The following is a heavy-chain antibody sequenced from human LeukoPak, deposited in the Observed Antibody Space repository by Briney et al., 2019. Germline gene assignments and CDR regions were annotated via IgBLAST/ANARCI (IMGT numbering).Heavy chain of an antibody. D-gene: IGHD2-21*02. CDR1: GFTFRTYW. CDR3: SRGDDFSGDS. Sequence: GGSLRLSCAASGFTFRTYWMSWVRQAPGKGLEWVANIHPDGIEKYHVDSVKGRFTIFRDNARNLLYLQMSSLRADVTAVYDCSRGDDFSGDSWGQGTLLTVSS. J-gene: IGHJ5*01. CDR2: IHPDGIEK. V-gene: IGHV3-7*04.